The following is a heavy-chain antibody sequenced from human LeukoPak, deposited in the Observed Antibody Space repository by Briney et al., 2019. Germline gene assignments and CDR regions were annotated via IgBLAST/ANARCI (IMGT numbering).Heavy chain of an antibody. D-gene: IGHD3-16*02. V-gene: IGHV5-51*01. CDR1: GYSFTSYW. Sequence: GESLKISCKGSGYSFTSYWIGWVRQMPGKGLEWMGNIYPGDSDTRYSPSFQGQVTISADKSISTAYLQWSSLKASDTAMYYCARALSYYYYGMDVWGQGTTVTVSS. J-gene: IGHJ6*02. CDR2: IYPGDSDT. CDR3: ARALSYYYYGMDV.